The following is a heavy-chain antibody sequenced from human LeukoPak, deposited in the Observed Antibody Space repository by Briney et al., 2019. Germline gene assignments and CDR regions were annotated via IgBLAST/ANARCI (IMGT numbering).Heavy chain of an antibody. D-gene: IGHD4-23*01. CDR2: IYPADSEI. Sequence: GESLKISCKGSGYSFTTYWIGWVRQMPGKGLEWMGIIYPADSEIRYSPSFQGQVTISADKSITSAYLQWSSLKASDTAMYYCARQPRGTVVFDYWGQGTLVTVSS. J-gene: IGHJ4*02. V-gene: IGHV5-51*01. CDR3: ARQPRGTVVFDY. CDR1: GYSFTTYW.